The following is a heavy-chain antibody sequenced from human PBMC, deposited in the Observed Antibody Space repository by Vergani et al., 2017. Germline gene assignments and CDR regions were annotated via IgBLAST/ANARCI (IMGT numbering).Heavy chain of an antibody. V-gene: IGHV3-53*04. D-gene: IGHD3-16*01. CDR3: ARDPAARGGGY. Sequence: EVQLVESGGGLVQPGGSLRLSCAASGFTVSSNYMSWVRQAPGKGLEWVSVIYSCGRTYYADSLKARFTISRHNSKNTLYLQMNSLRAEDTAVYYCARDPAARGGGYWGQGTLVTVSS. CDR2: IYSCGRT. J-gene: IGHJ4*02. CDR1: GFTVSSNY.